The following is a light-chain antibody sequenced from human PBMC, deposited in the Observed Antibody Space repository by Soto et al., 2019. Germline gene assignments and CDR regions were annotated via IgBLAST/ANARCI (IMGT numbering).Light chain of an antibody. CDR1: QTVYNN. Sequence: EIVMTQSPATLSVSPGEGATLSCKASQTVYNNLAWYQQRPGQPPRLLIYDASTRATGISARFSGSGYGTEFTLPLSSLQSEDFAVYFCQQCRNWPLTFGGGTKVEI. J-gene: IGKJ4*01. CDR3: QQCRNWPLT. CDR2: DAS. V-gene: IGKV3-15*01.